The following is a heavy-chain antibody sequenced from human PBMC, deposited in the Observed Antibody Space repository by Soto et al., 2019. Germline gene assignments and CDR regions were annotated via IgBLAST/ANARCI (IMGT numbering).Heavy chain of an antibody. V-gene: IGHV4-4*07. J-gene: IGHJ6*02. CDR2: IDASGNT. CDR1: VDYISTYY. D-gene: IGHD1-20*01. Sequence: SETLSLTCTVSVDYISTYYWSWIRRPAGKGLEWIGRIDASGNTNYNPSLKSRVTMSADTSKKQFSLKLTSVTAADTAVYYCARYSNNWFQTEGMDVWGQGTTVTVSS. CDR3: ARYSNNWFQTEGMDV.